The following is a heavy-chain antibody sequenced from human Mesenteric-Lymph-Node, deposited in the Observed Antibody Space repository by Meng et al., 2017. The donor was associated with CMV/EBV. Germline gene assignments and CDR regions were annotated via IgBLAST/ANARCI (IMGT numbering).Heavy chain of an antibody. J-gene: IGHJ4*02. CDR1: GFTFSSYG. D-gene: IGHD1-26*01. CDR2: IRYDGSNK. Sequence: GGSLRLSCAASGFTFSSYGMHWVRQAPGKGLEWVAFIRYDGSNKYYADSVKGRFTISRDNSKNTLYLQMNSLRAEDTAVYYCAKGLWEWGPGPPDYWGQGTLVTVSS. V-gene: IGHV3-30*02. CDR3: AKGLWEWGPGPPDY.